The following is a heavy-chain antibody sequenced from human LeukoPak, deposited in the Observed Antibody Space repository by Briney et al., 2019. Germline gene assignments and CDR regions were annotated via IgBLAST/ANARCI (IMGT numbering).Heavy chain of an antibody. V-gene: IGHV1-8*01. CDR2: MNPNSGNT. D-gene: IGHD3-3*01. CDR3: ARGMYYDFWSGYSVFDY. J-gene: IGHJ4*02. Sequence: GASVKVSCKASGYTFTSYDINWVRQATGQGLEWMGWMNPNSGNTGYAQKFQGRVTMTRNTSISTAYMELSSLRSEDTAVYYCARGMYYDFWSGYSVFDYWGQGTLVTVSS. CDR1: GYTFTSYD.